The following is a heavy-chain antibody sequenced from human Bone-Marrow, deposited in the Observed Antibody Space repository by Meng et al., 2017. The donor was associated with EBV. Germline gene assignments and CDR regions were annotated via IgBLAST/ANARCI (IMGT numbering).Heavy chain of an antibody. CDR2: INHSGNA. J-gene: IGHJ4*02. D-gene: IGHD1-26*01. V-gene: IGHV4-34*01. Sequence: QGQLHQWGAGLLKPSDTLSLNCAVYGGSLSDSYWNWIRQSPGKGLEWIGEINHSGNADYNPSLKSRVTISVDTSKNHFSLKLSSVTAADTAVYYCARGVWDHWGQGILVTVSS. CDR1: GGSLSDSY. CDR3: ARGVWDH.